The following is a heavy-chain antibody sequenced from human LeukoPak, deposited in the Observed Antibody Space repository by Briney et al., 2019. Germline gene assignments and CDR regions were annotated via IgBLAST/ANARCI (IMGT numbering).Heavy chain of an antibody. J-gene: IGHJ4*02. Sequence: PGGSLRLSCAASGFTFDDYAMHWVRHAPGKGLEWVSGTSWNSGSIGYADSVKGRFTISRDNAKNSLYLQMNSLRAEDTALYYCAKDILAEAGGYFDYWGQGTLVTVSS. CDR2: TSWNSGSI. D-gene: IGHD3-3*02. CDR3: AKDILAEAGGYFDY. V-gene: IGHV3-9*01. CDR1: GFTFDDYA.